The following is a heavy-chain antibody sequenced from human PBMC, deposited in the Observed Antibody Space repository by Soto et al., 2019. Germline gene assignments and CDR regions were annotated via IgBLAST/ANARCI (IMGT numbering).Heavy chain of an antibody. V-gene: IGHV3-15*07. CDR2: IKSKTDGGTT. D-gene: IGHD2-15*01. J-gene: IGHJ4*02. CDR3: TTDLLVAATRGPTDY. Sequence: GSLRLSCAASGFTFSNAWMNWFRQAPGKGLEWVGRIKSKTDGGTTDYAAPVKGRFTISRDDSKNTLYLQMNSLKTEDTAVYYCTTDLLVAATRGPTDYWGQGTLVTSPQ. CDR1: GFTFSNAW.